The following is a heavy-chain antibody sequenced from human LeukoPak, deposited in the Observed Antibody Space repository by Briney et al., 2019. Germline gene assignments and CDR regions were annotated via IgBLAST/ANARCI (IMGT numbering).Heavy chain of an antibody. CDR2: IYYSGST. CDR1: GGSISSYY. J-gene: IGHJ6*03. D-gene: IGHD6-19*01. Sequence: SETLSLTCTVSGGSISSYYWSWIRQPPGKGLEWIGYIYYSGSTNYNPSLKSRVTLSVDTSKNQFSLKLSSVTAADTAVYYCATFSSGWYPYYMDVWGKGTTVTVSS. V-gene: IGHV4-59*01. CDR3: ATFSSGWYPYYMDV.